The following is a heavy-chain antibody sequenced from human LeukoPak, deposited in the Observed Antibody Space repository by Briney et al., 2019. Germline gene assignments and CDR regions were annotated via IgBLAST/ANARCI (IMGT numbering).Heavy chain of an antibody. CDR1: GGSISTYY. V-gene: IGHV4-4*07. CDR2: IYTGGNT. J-gene: IGHJ4*02. Sequence: PSETLSLTCNVSGGSISTYYWNWIRQPAGSGLEWIGRIYTGGNTNYNPSLKSRVTMSVDTSKNQFSLKLSSVTAADTAVYYCAKVIAVRIGPHYYFDYWGQGTLVTVSS. CDR3: AKVIAVRIGPHYYFDY. D-gene: IGHD2-15*01.